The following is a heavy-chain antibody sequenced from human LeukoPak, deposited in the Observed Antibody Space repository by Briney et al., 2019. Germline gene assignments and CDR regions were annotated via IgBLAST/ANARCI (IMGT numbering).Heavy chain of an antibody. J-gene: IGHJ4*02. CDR1: GGSFSGYY. Sequence: QPSETLSLTCAVYGGSFSGYYWSWIRQPPGEGLEWIGEINHSGSTNYNPSLKSRVTISVDTSKNQFSLKLSSVTAADTAVYYCARGYDFWSGYYPYWGQGTLVTVSS. CDR3: ARGYDFWSGYYPY. D-gene: IGHD3-3*01. CDR2: INHSGST. V-gene: IGHV4-34*01.